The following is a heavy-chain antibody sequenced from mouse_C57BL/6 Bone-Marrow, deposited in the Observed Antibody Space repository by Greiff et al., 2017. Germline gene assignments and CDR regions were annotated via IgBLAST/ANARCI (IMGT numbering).Heavy chain of an antibody. Sequence: VQLQQPGPELVKPGASVKLSCKASGYTFTSYWMHWVKQRPGQGLEWIGNINPSNGGTNYNEKFKSKATLTVDKSSSTAYMQLSSLTSEDSAVYDCARSSYSNYLYYFDYWGQGTTLTVSS. J-gene: IGHJ2*01. D-gene: IGHD2-5*01. CDR1: GYTFTSYW. CDR3: ARSSYSNYLYYFDY. CDR2: INPSNGGT. V-gene: IGHV1-53*01.